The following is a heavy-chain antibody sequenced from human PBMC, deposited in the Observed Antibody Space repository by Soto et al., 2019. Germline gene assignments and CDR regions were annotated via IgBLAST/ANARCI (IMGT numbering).Heavy chain of an antibody. CDR1: GYTFTSYG. D-gene: IGHD6-13*01. CDR3: AGGISSDSSSSY. Sequence: QVQLVQSGAELKKPGASVKVSCKASGYTFTSYGISWVRQSPGQGLEWMAWISAYNGNTNYAQKLKGRVTMTTDTSTSKAYMELRSLRSDDKAVYYCAGGISSDSSSSYWGQGTLVTVSS. CDR2: ISAYNGNT. J-gene: IGHJ4*02. V-gene: IGHV1-18*01.